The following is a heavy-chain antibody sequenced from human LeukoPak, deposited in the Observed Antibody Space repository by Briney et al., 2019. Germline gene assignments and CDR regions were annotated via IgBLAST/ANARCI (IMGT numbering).Heavy chain of an antibody. CDR1: GGSISSYY. CDR3: ARHQPANDAFGI. Sequence: SETLSLTCTVSGGSISSYYWSWIRQPPGKGLEWIGYIYYSGSTNYNPSLKSRVTISVDTSKNQFSLKLSSVTAADTAVYYCARHQPANDAFGIWGQGTMVTVSS. V-gene: IGHV4-59*08. CDR2: IYYSGST. J-gene: IGHJ3*02.